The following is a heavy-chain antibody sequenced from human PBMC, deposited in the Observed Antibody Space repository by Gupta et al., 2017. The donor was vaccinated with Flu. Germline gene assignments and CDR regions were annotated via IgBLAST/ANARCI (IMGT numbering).Heavy chain of an antibody. J-gene: IGHJ6*02. V-gene: IGHV3-48*02. Sequence: EVQLVESGGGLVQPGGSLRLSCAASGFTFSSYSMNWVRQAPGKGLEWVSYSSSSSSTIYYAESVKGRGTSSRDNAKNSLYLQMNSLRDEDKDVYYCARNSGSYYPRYYYYGMDVWGQGNKVTVS. CDR3: ARNSGSYYPRYYYYGMDV. CDR2: SSSSSSTI. CDR1: GFTFSSYS. D-gene: IGHD1-26*01.